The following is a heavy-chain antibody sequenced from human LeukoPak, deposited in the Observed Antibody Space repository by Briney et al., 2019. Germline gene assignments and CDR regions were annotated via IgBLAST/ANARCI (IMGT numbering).Heavy chain of an antibody. CDR2: INHSGST. V-gene: IGHV4-34*01. J-gene: IGHJ4*02. D-gene: IGHD1-1*01. CDR1: GGSFSGYY. Sequence: SETLSLTCAVYGGSFSGYYWSWIRHPPGKGVGWMVEINHSGSTNYHPSLKSRVTISVDTSKHQFPLKLSSVTAADTADYYCARVPHRKGTAYDYWGQGTLVTVSS. CDR3: ARVPHRKGTAYDY.